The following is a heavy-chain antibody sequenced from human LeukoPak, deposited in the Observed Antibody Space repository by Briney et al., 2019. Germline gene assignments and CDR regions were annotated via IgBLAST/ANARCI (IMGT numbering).Heavy chain of an antibody. V-gene: IGHV3-21*06. CDR3: ASRNYGEEY. J-gene: IGHJ4*02. Sequence: GGSLRLSCVGSGFPFSSYTLFWVRQAPGKGLEWVSSISYSSSYIYYGDSVKGRFTISRDNTKNSLNLQMDSLRTEDTAVYYCASRNYGEEYWGQGTQVTVSS. CDR1: GFPFSSYT. CDR2: ISYSSSYI. D-gene: IGHD4-17*01.